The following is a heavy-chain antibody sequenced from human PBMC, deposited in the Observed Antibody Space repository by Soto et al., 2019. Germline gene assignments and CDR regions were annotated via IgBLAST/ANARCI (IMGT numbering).Heavy chain of an antibody. D-gene: IGHD3-9*01. CDR1: GFSFRSYW. CDR2: ISSDGSTT. V-gene: IGHV3-74*01. J-gene: IGHJ4*02. Sequence: EVQLVESGGDLVQSGGSLGLSCAASGFSFRSYWMHWVLQAPGKGLVWVARISSDGSTTTYADSASGRFIISRDNDANILYRQMSSLRAEDTAVYYCAREYYGVLTGYYNDLWGQGTLVTVSS. CDR3: AREYYGVLTGYYNDL.